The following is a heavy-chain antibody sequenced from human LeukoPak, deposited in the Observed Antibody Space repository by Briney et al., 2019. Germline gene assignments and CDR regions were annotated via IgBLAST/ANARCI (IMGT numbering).Heavy chain of an antibody. CDR3: ARERPYDFWSGYYSDGMDV. CDR2: IYYSGST. Sequence: PSETLSLTRTVSGGSISSYYWSWIRQPPGKGLEWIGYIYYSGSTNYNPSLKSRVTISVDTSKNQFSLKLSSVTAADTAVYYCARERPYDFWSGYYSDGMDVWGQGTTVTVSS. D-gene: IGHD3-3*01. V-gene: IGHV4-59*01. J-gene: IGHJ6*02. CDR1: GGSISSYY.